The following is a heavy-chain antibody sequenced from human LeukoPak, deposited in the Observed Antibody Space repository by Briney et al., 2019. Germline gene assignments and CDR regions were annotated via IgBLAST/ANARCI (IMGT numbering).Heavy chain of an antibody. Sequence: GGSLRLSCAASGFTFSSYGMHWVRQAPGKGLEWVAVVSYDGSEKHYVESVEGRFTISRDNSKNTLYLQMDNLRFEDTAMFYCAKIGVPKTKGENYFAHWGQGTLVTVSS. D-gene: IGHD1-1*01. J-gene: IGHJ4*02. CDR3: AKIGVPKTKGENYFAH. CDR2: VSYDGSEK. V-gene: IGHV3-30*18. CDR1: GFTFSSYG.